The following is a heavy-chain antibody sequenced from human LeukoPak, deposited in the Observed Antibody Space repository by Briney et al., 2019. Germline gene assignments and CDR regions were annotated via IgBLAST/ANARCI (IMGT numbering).Heavy chain of an antibody. CDR2: ISYSGST. Sequence: SETLSLTCTVSGGSIRSTSYYWGWIRQPPGKGLEWIGSISYSGSTYYNPSLKSRVTISVDTSKNQFSLKLSSVTAADTAVYYCARVGYSGYDYRLYYFDYWGQGTLVTVSS. J-gene: IGHJ4*02. CDR1: GGSIRSTSYY. D-gene: IGHD5-12*01. CDR3: ARVGYSGYDYRLYYFDY. V-gene: IGHV4-39*07.